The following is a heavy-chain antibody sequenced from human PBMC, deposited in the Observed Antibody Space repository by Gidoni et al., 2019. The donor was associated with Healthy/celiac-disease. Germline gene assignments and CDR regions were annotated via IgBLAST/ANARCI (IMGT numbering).Heavy chain of an antibody. CDR3: ARGEGQYSSSWYVY. CDR1: GGTFSSYA. Sequence: QVQLVQSGAEVKKPGSSVKVSCQASGGTFSSYAISWVRQAPGQGLAWMGGIIPIFGTANYAQKFQGRVTITADESTSTAYMELSSLRSEDTAVYYCARGEGQYSSSWYVYWGQGTLVTVSS. CDR2: IIPIFGTA. J-gene: IGHJ4*02. D-gene: IGHD6-13*01. V-gene: IGHV1-69*01.